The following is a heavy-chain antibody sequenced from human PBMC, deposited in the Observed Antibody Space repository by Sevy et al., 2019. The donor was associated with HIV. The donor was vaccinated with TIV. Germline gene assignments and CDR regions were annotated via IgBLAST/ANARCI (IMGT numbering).Heavy chain of an antibody. CDR3: ARVARFLEWLFRDSTPPHYFDY. CDR2: LYHSGST. CDR1: GYSISSGYY. Sequence: SETLSLTCTVSGYSISSGYYWGWIRQPPGKGLEWIGSLYHSGSTYYNQSLQSRVTISVDTSKNQFSLKLSPVTAADTAVYFCARVARFLEWLFRDSTPPHYFDYWGQGTLVTVSS. J-gene: IGHJ4*02. V-gene: IGHV4-38-2*02. D-gene: IGHD3-3*01.